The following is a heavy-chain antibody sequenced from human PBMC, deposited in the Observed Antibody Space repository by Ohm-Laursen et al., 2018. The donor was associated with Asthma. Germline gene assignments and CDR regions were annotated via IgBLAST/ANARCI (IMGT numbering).Heavy chain of an antibody. CDR3: AKAVAGTNYYYYGMDV. V-gene: IGHV3-30*18. CDR1: GFTFSSYG. CDR2: ISYDGSNK. Sequence: SPRLSCAASGFTFSSYGMHWVRQAPGKGLEWVAVISYDGSNKYYADSVKGRFTISRDNSKNTLYLQMNSLRAEDTAVYYCAKAVAGTNYYYYGMDVWGQGTTVTVSS. J-gene: IGHJ6*02. D-gene: IGHD6-19*01.